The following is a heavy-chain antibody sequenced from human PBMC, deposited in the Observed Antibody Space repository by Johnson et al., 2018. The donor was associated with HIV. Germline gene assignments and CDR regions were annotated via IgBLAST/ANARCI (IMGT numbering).Heavy chain of an antibody. J-gene: IGHJ3*02. D-gene: IGHD1-26*01. V-gene: IGHV3-43D*03. CDR1: GFTFHKYA. CDR2: IRWDGGDS. Sequence: VQLVESGGVVVQPGGSLRLSCAASGFTFHKYAMHWVRQVPGKSLEWVSLIRWDGGDSYYTRSVEGRFAVSRENSKTSLYLQMNSLRAEDTAVYYCAKERGTYYVVDSFDIWGQGTMVTVSS. CDR3: AKERGTYYVVDSFDI.